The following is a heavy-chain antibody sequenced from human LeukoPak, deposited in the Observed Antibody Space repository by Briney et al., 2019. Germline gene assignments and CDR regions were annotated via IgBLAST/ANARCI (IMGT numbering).Heavy chain of an antibody. J-gene: IGHJ4*02. CDR2: VVVGSGNT. D-gene: IGHD4-17*01. V-gene: IGHV1-58*01. CDR1: GFTFTSSA. Sequence: SVKVSCKASGFTFTSSAVQWVRQARGQRLEWIGWVVVGSGNTNYAQKFQERVTITRDMSTSTAYMELSSLRSEDTAVYYCAAIDYGDYYYDYWGQGTLVTVSS. CDR3: AAIDYGDYYYDY.